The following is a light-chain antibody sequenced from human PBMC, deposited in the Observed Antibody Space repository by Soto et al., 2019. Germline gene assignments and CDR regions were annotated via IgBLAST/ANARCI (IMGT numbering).Light chain of an antibody. J-gene: IGKJ2*01. CDR1: QSVSSN. Sequence: VVMTQSPATLFVSPGERATLSCRASQSVSSNVAWYQQKPGQAPRLLIYGASTRATGIPARFSGSGSGTEFTLTISSLQSEDFAVYYCQQYNKFSTFGQGTKLEIK. CDR3: QQYNKFST. V-gene: IGKV3-15*01. CDR2: GAS.